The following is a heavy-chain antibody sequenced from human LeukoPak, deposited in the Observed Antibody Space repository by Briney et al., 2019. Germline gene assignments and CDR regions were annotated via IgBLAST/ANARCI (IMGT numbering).Heavy chain of an antibody. CDR1: GYTFTDYY. CDR2: MNPNSGGT. Sequence: ASVKVSCKASGYTFTDYYIHWVRQAPGQGLEWMGWMNPNSGGTNYAQKFQGRVTVTRDTSISTAYMELSRLGSDDTAVYYCARVGLGWCSGCFWYFDLWGRGTLVTVSS. J-gene: IGHJ2*01. D-gene: IGHD2-21*01. CDR3: ARVGLGWCSGCFWYFDL. V-gene: IGHV1-2*02.